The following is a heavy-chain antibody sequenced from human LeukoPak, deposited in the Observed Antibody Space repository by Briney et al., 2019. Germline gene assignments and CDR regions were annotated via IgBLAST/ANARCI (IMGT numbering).Heavy chain of an antibody. Sequence: SETLSLTCTVSRGSISSYYWTWIRQPPGKGLEWIGYIYYSGSTNYNPSLKSRVTISVDTSKNQFSLKLSSVTAADTAVYYCARLQLEKDYYYGMDVWGQGTTVTVSS. D-gene: IGHD6-13*01. CDR2: IYYSGST. CDR1: RGSISSYY. V-gene: IGHV4-59*08. CDR3: ARLQLEKDYYYGMDV. J-gene: IGHJ6*02.